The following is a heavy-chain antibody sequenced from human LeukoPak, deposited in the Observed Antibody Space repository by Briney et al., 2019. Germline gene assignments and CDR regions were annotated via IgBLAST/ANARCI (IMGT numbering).Heavy chain of an antibody. D-gene: IGHD2-8*01. J-gene: IGHJ5*01. CDR1: GDSISNFY. V-gene: IGHV4-59*08. CDR3: ALAPNSNWFDF. Sequence: PSETLSLTWSVSGDSISNFYWNWIRQPPGKRLEWIGNIHYSGSSNYNPSLQSRVTMSIDTSRNQLFLKLTSVTAADTAVYYCALAPNSNWFDFWGQGTLVTVSS. CDR2: IHYSGSS.